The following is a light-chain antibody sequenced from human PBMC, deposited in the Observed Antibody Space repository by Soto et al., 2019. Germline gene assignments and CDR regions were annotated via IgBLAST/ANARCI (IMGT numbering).Light chain of an antibody. CDR2: EVS. J-gene: IGLJ1*01. CDR3: SSFKTTSTHV. Sequence: QSVLTQPTSVSGSPGQAITISCTATSSDIGVYKFVSWYQQHPGKAPKLMIFEVSNRPSGVSHRFSGSQFGNTASLAISGLQPEDEADYHCSSFKTTSTHVCGTGTKVTV. V-gene: IGLV2-14*01. CDR1: SSDIGVYKF.